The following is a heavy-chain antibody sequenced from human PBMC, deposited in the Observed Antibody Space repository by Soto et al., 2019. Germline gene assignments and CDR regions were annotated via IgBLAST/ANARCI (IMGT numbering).Heavy chain of an antibody. V-gene: IGHV3-23*01. J-gene: IGHJ4*02. CDR2: ISGSGGST. CDR3: ACNYYDSSGYFDY. CDR1: GFTFSSYA. D-gene: IGHD3-22*01. Sequence: PGGSLRLSCAASGFTFSSYAMSWVRQAPGKGLEWVSAISGSGGSTYYADSVKGRFTISRDNSKNTLYLQMNSLRAEDTAVYYCACNYYDSSGYFDYWGQGTLVTVSS.